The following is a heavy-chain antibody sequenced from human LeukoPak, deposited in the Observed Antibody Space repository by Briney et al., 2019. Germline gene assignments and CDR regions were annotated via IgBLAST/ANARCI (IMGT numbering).Heavy chain of an antibody. D-gene: IGHD1-26*01. J-gene: IGHJ5*02. Sequence: GGSLRLSCAASGFTFSSYSMNWVRQAPGKGLEWVSSISSSSSYIYYADSVKGRFTISRDNAKNSLYLQMNSLRAEDTAVYYCAREVGEGENWFDPWGQGTLVTASS. V-gene: IGHV3-21*01. CDR1: GFTFSSYS. CDR3: AREVGEGENWFDP. CDR2: ISSSSSYI.